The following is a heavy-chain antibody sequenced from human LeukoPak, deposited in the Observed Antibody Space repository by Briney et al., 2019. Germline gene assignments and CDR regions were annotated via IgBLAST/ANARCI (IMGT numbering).Heavy chain of an antibody. CDR3: ATDNDSRDPPHFDY. J-gene: IGHJ4*02. CDR1: GGTFSNYA. V-gene: IGHV1-69*06. Sequence: SVKVSCKASGGTFSNYAISWVRQAPGQGLEWMGGIIPIFGTANYAQKFRGRVTITADKSTRTAYMELSSLRSEDTAVYYCATDNDSRDPPHFDYWGQGTLVTVSS. D-gene: IGHD3-16*01. CDR2: IIPIFGTA.